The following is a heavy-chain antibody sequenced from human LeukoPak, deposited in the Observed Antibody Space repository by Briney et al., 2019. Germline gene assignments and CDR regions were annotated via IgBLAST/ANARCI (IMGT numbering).Heavy chain of an antibody. D-gene: IGHD3-10*01. CDR3: AKGKNTGSYLSHVDY. Sequence: GGSLRLSCAASGFTFSSYEMNWVRQAPGKGLEWVSLITWDGGSTYYADSVKGRFTISRDNSKNSLYLQMNSLRTEDTALYYCAKGKNTGSYLSHVDYWGQGTLVTVSS. CDR2: ITWDGGST. V-gene: IGHV3-43*01. J-gene: IGHJ4*02. CDR1: GFTFSSYE.